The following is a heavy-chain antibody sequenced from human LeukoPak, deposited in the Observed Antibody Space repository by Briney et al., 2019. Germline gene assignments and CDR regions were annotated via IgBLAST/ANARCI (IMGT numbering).Heavy chain of an antibody. CDR3: ARGIQLWPHYFDY. J-gene: IGHJ4*02. V-gene: IGHV1-3*01. CDR2: INAGNGNT. D-gene: IGHD5-18*01. CDR1: GYTFTSYA. Sequence: GASVKVSCKAPGYTFTSYAMHWVRQAPGQRLEWMGWINAGNGNTKYSQKFQGRVTITRDTSASTAYMELSSLRSEDTAVYYCARGIQLWPHYFDYWGQGTLVTVSS.